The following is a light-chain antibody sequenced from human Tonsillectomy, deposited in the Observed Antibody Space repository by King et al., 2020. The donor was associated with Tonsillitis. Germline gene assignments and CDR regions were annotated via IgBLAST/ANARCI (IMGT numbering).Light chain of an antibody. CDR2: AS. CDR3: RESKSYWT. Sequence: ASNRATGIPDRFSGSGSGTDFTLTISTLQPDDVATYYCRESKSYWTFGQGT. J-gene: IGKJ1*01. V-gene: IGKV3D-7*01.